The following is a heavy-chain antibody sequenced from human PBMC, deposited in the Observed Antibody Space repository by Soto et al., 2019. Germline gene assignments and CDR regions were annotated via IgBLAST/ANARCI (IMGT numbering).Heavy chain of an antibody. CDR1: GFTFGDYA. Sequence: SLRLSCTASGFTFGDYAMSWFRQAPGKGLEWVGFIRSKAYGGTTEYAASVKGRFTISRDDSKSIAYLQMNSLKTEDTAVYYCTRLFDYDFWSGYSSNYYYYYMDVWGKGTTVTVSS. V-gene: IGHV3-49*03. CDR2: IRSKAYGGTT. D-gene: IGHD3-3*01. J-gene: IGHJ6*03. CDR3: TRLFDYDFWSGYSSNYYYYYMDV.